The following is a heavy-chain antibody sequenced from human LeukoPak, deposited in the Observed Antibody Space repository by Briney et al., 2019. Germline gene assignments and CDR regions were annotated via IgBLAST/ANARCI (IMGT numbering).Heavy chain of an antibody. V-gene: IGHV3-11*01. CDR3: ATPVLLWFGELLQDDDY. J-gene: IGHJ4*02. Sequence: SGGSLRLSCAASGFTFSDYYMSWIRQAPGKGLEWVSYISSSGSTIYYADSVKGRFTISRDNAKNSLYLQMNSLRAEDTAVYYCATPVLLWFGELLQDDDYWGQGTLVTVSS. CDR1: GFTFSDYY. D-gene: IGHD3-10*01. CDR2: ISSSGSTI.